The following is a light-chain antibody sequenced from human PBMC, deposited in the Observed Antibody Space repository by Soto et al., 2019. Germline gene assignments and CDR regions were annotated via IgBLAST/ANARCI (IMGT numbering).Light chain of an antibody. CDR1: QGISSY. V-gene: IGKV1-9*01. Sequence: IQLTQSPSSLSASVGDRVTITCRASQGISSYLAWYQQKPGKAPNLLIYAASTLQSGVPSRFSGSGSGIDFTLAISSLQPEDFATYYGQKLNSYPRTFGQGTKVEIK. J-gene: IGKJ1*01. CDR3: QKLNSYPRT. CDR2: AAS.